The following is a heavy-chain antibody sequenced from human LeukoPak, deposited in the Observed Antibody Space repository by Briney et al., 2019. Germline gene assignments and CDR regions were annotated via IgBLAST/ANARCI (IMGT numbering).Heavy chain of an antibody. CDR3: ARAGYGSGNTYPDY. D-gene: IGHD3-10*01. Sequence: ASVKVSCKASGYTFTSYGISWVRQAPGQGLEWMGWINPNSGGTNYAQKFQGRVTMTRDTSISTAYMELSRLRSDDTAVYYCARAGYGSGNTYPDYWGQGTLVTVSS. CDR1: GYTFTSYG. J-gene: IGHJ4*02. CDR2: INPNSGGT. V-gene: IGHV1-2*02.